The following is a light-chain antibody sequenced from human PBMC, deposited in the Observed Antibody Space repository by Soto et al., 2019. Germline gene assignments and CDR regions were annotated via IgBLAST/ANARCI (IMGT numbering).Light chain of an antibody. V-gene: IGKV1-5*01. CDR2: EAS. CDR3: QQFNSYPIT. Sequence: DVQITKSPATLSASVGDRVTITCRASQRISRWLTWYQQKPGKAPKLLIYEASSLESGVPSRFSGSGSGTEFTLTISGLQPDDFATYFCQQFNSYPITLGQGTRLEIK. J-gene: IGKJ5*01. CDR1: QRISRW.